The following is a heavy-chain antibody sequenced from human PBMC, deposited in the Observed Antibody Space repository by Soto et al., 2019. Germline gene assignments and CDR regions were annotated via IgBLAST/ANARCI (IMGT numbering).Heavy chain of an antibody. V-gene: IGHV1-69*01. J-gene: IGHJ5*02. CDR3: ARDVAGIVDTISVGNWFDP. D-gene: IGHD5-12*01. CDR1: GGTFSSYA. CDR2: IIPIFGTA. Sequence: QVQLVQSGAEVKKPGSSVKVSCKASGGTFSSYAISWVRQAPGQGLEWMGGIIPIFGTANYAQKFQGRVTITADESTSTAYMELSSLRSEDTAVYYCARDVAGIVDTISVGNWFDPWGQGTLVTVSS.